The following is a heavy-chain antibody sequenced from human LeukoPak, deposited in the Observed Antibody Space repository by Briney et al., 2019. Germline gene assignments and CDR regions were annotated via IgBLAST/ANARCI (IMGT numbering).Heavy chain of an antibody. D-gene: IGHD5-18*01. CDR2: I. CDR1: GFTFSSYA. CDR3: TKGSRGWEYGYHDY. V-gene: IGHV3-23*01. Sequence: PGGSLRLSCAASGFTFSSYAISWVRQAPGKGLEWVSAIKGRFTISRDNSKNTLYLQMNSLRAEDTAIYYCTKGSRGWEYGYHDYWGQGTLVTVSS. J-gene: IGHJ4*02.